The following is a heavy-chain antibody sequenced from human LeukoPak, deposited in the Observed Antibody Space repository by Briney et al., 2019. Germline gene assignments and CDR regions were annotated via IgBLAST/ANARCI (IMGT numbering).Heavy chain of an antibody. Sequence: PSETLSLTCTVSGGSISSYYWSWIRQPPGKGLEWIGYIYYSGSTNYNPSLKSRVTISVDTSKNHFSLKLSSVTAADTAVYFCARSLVGFDYWGQGTLVTVSS. CDR2: IYYSGST. V-gene: IGHV4-59*01. CDR1: GGSISSYY. CDR3: ARSLVGFDY. D-gene: IGHD2-15*01. J-gene: IGHJ4*02.